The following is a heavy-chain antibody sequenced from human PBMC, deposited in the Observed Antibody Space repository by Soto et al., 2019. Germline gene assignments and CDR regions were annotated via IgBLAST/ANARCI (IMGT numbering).Heavy chain of an antibody. CDR2: ISYDGSNK. D-gene: IGHD6-6*01. Sequence: PGGSLELSCAASGFTFSSYAMHWVRQAPGKGLEWVAVISYDGSNKYYADSVKGQFTISRDNSKNTLYLQMNSLRAEDTAVYYCARGVAARQELDYWGQGTLVTVSS. CDR1: GFTFSSYA. V-gene: IGHV3-30-3*01. J-gene: IGHJ4*02. CDR3: ARGVAARQELDY.